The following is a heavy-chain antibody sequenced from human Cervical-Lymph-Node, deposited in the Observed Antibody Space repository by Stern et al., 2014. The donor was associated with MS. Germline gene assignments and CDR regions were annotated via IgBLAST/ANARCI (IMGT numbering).Heavy chain of an antibody. CDR2: ITPIFGTT. V-gene: IGHV1-69*06. J-gene: IGHJ5*02. Sequence: VQLVESGAEVKKPGSSVKVSCKFSGGTFSDHAIAWVRQAPGQGLEWMGGITPIFGTTKYAQKFQGRVTITADISTSEAYLELSSLRSDDTAIYYCARSNWNYHWFDPWGQGTLVTVSS. D-gene: IGHD1-7*01. CDR3: ARSNWNYHWFDP. CDR1: GGTFSDHA.